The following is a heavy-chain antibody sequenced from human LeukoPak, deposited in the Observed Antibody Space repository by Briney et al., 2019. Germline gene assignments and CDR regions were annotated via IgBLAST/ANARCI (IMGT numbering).Heavy chain of an antibody. Sequence: SETLSLTCTVSGGSISNYYWSWIRQPPGKGLEWIGYIYYSGSTNYNPSLKSRVTISVDTSKNQFSLKLSSVTAADTAVYYCARRGAFDYVAFDIWGQGTMVTVSS. D-gene: IGHD3-9*01. V-gene: IGHV4-59*08. CDR2: IYYSGST. J-gene: IGHJ3*02. CDR3: ARRGAFDYVAFDI. CDR1: GGSISNYY.